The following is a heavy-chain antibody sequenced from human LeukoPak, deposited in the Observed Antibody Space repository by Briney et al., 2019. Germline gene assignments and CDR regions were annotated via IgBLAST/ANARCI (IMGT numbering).Heavy chain of an antibody. J-gene: IGHJ6*02. CDR2: IYYSGST. V-gene: IGHV4-59*01. D-gene: IGHD3-10*01. CDR1: GGSISSYY. Sequence: KPSETLSLTCTVSGGSISSYYWSWIRQPPGKGLEWIGYIYYSGSTNYNPSLESRVTISVDTPKNQFSLKLSSVTAADTAVYYCARSLPGNSYYYGMDVWGQGTTVTVSS. CDR3: ARSLPGNSYYYGMDV.